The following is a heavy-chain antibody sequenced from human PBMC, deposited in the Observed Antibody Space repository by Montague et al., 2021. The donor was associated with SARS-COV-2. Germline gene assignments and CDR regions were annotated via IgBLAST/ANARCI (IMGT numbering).Heavy chain of an antibody. D-gene: IGHD1-26*01. CDR3: ARLRTGSYVFDY. J-gene: IGHJ4*02. Sequence: SETLSLTCTVSGGSINGYYWSWIRQSPGKGLDWIGYIHYTGNTNYNPSLKGRVTISLDTSKSQFSLRLSSVTAADMAVYSCARLRTGSYVFDYWGQGTLVTVSS. CDR1: GGSINGYY. V-gene: IGHV4-59*08. CDR2: IHYTGNT.